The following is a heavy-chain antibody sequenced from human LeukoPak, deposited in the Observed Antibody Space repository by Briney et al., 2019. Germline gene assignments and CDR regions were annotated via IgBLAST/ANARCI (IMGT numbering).Heavy chain of an antibody. J-gene: IGHJ4*02. CDR3: AKDIGGAVAGLDY. CDR2: ISWNSGSI. V-gene: IGHV3-9*01. Sequence: PTGGSLRLSCAASGFTFDDYAMHWVRQAPGKGLEWVSGISWNSGSIGYADSVKGRFTISRDNAKNSLYLQMNSLRAEDTALYYCAKDIGGAVAGLDYWGQGTLVTVSS. CDR1: GFTFDDYA. D-gene: IGHD6-19*01.